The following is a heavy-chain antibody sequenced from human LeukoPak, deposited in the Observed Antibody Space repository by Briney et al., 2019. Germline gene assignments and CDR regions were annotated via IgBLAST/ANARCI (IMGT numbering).Heavy chain of an antibody. V-gene: IGHV3-23*01. CDR3: AKARVITMVRGVITFFDY. J-gene: IGHJ4*02. D-gene: IGHD3-10*01. Sequence: GGSLRLSCAASGFTFSSYAMSWVRQAPGKGLEWVSAISGSGGSTYYADSVKGRFTISRDNSKNTLYLQMNSLRAEDTPVYYCAKARVITMVRGVITFFDYWGQGTLVIVSS. CDR2: ISGSGGST. CDR1: GFTFSSYA.